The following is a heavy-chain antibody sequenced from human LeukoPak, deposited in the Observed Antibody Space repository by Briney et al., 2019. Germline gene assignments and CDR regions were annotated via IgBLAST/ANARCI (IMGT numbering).Heavy chain of an antibody. V-gene: IGHV3-74*01. Sequence: PGGSLRLSCAASGFTLSRYWMHWVRQAPGKGLVWVSRIKSDGSTTNYADSVKGRFTISRDNAKNTLYLQMNSLRAEDTAVYYCARELAVGGTWFDPWGQGTLVTVSS. CDR3: ARELAVGGTWFDP. D-gene: IGHD6-19*01. CDR1: GFTLSRYW. CDR2: IKSDGSTT. J-gene: IGHJ5*02.